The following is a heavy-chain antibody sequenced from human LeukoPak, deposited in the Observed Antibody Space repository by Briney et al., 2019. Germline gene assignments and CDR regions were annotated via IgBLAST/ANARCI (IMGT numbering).Heavy chain of an antibody. V-gene: IGHV5-51*01. J-gene: IGHJ4*02. Sequence: GESLKISCKGSGYTFTTYWIGWVRQMPGKGLEWMGIIYPGDSDTRYSPSFQGQVTISADKSISTAYLQWSSLKASDTAMYYCARLFSRSIVLMVYAFDYWGQGTLVTVSS. D-gene: IGHD2-8*01. CDR1: GYTFTTYW. CDR3: ARLFSRSIVLMVYAFDY. CDR2: IYPGDSDT.